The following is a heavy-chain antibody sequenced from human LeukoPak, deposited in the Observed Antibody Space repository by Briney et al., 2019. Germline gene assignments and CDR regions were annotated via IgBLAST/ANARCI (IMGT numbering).Heavy chain of an antibody. J-gene: IGHJ3*02. Sequence: SETLSLTWTVSGGSISSYYWSWIRQPPGKGLEWIGYIYTSGSTNYNPSLKSRVTISVDTSKNQFSLKLSSVTAADTAVYYCARHREIITMVRGGFDIWGQGTMVTVSS. CDR2: IYTSGST. CDR3: ARHREIITMVRGGFDI. V-gene: IGHV4-4*09. CDR1: GGSISSYY. D-gene: IGHD3-10*01.